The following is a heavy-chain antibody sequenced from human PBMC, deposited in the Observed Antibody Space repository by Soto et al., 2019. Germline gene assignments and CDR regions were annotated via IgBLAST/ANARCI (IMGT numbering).Heavy chain of an antibody. D-gene: IGHD3-22*01. J-gene: IGHJ4*02. CDR3: ASHYYDSSGPHDY. CDR2: IYYSGST. CDR1: GGSVSSGSYY. V-gene: IGHV4-61*01. Sequence: SETLSLTCTVSGGSVSSGSYYWSWIRQPPGKGLEWIGYIYYSGSTNYNPSLKSRITISVDTSKNQFSLKLSSVTAADTAVYYCASHYYDSSGPHDYWGQGTLVTAPQ.